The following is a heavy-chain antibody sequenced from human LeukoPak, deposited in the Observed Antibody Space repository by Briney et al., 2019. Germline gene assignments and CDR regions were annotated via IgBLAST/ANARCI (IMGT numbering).Heavy chain of an antibody. V-gene: IGHV3-23*01. D-gene: IGHD2-21*02. CDR2: ISGSGGST. Sequence: GGSLRLSCAASGFTFSSYAMSWVRQAPGKGLEWVSAISGSGGSTYYADSVKGRFAISRDNSKNTLYLQMNSLRAEDTAVYYCAKDSDRIVVVTAIAYWGQGTLVTVSS. CDR3: AKDSDRIVVVTAIAY. CDR1: GFTFSSYA. J-gene: IGHJ4*02.